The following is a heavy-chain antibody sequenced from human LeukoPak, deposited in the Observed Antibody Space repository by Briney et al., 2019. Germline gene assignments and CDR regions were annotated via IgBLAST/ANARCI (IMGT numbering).Heavy chain of an antibody. D-gene: IGHD2-2*03. Sequence: ASVKVSCKASGYTFTSYYMHWLRQAPGQGLEWMGIINPSGGSTSYAQKFQGRVTMTRDTSTSTVYMELSSLRSEDTAVYYCARERVDIVVVPAATGIDPWGQGTLVTVSS. V-gene: IGHV1-46*01. CDR3: ARERVDIVVVPAATGIDP. CDR1: GYTFTSYY. CDR2: INPSGGST. J-gene: IGHJ5*02.